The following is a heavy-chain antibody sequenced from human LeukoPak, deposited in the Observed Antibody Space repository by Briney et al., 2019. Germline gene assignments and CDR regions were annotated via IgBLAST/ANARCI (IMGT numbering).Heavy chain of an antibody. Sequence: GGSLRLSCVGSGFSFSPYDMGWVRQTPGKGLEWVSAISTTGGYTEDADSVKGRFTISRDNSQYTLFLQMHSLRAEDTAVYYCAKKPATIKFPFDIWGQGTLVTVSP. CDR3: AKKPATIKFPFDI. V-gene: IGHV3-23*01. CDR2: ISTTGGYT. CDR1: GFSFSPYD. J-gene: IGHJ4*02. D-gene: IGHD5-24*01.